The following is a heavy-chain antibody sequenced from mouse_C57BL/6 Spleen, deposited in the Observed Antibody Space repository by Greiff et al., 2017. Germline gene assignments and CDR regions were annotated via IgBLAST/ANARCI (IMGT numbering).Heavy chain of an antibody. CDR3: ARERDAMDY. CDR1: GFTFSDYY. Sequence: EVKVEESEGGLVQPGSSMKLSCTASGFTFSDYYMAWVRQVPEKGLEWVANINYDGSSTYYLDSLKSRFIISRDNAKNILYLQMSSLKSEDTATYYCARERDAMDYWGQGTSVTVSS. CDR2: INYDGSST. V-gene: IGHV5-16*01. J-gene: IGHJ4*01.